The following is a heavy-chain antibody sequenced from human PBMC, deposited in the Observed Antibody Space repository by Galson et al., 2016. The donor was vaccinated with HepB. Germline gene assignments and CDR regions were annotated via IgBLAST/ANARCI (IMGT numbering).Heavy chain of an antibody. CDR2: IFHSGAT. CDR3: ARGGGLPNRLSWFDP. CDR1: GGSIDTGDFY. J-gene: IGHJ5*02. Sequence: TLSLTCTVSGGSIDTGDFYWSWVRQRPGQGLEWIGYIFHSGATDYNASLKSRVTISVDTSKNQYSLKVASLTAADTAVYYCARGGGLPNRLSWFDPWGQGTLVTVSS. D-gene: IGHD2/OR15-2a*01. V-gene: IGHV4-31*03.